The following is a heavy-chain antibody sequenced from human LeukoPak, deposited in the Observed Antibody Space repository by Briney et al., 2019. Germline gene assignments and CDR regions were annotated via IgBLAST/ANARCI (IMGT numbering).Heavy chain of an antibody. D-gene: IGHD3-10*01. Sequence: ASVNVSCKASGYTFTNYYLHWVRQAPGQGLECMGIINPGGGTTNYAHKFQGRVTMTRDTSMSTVYMEVSSLSSEETAVYYCARGGFTTMVRGVIITLDAFDIWGQGTMVTVSS. J-gene: IGHJ3*02. CDR1: GYTFTNYY. V-gene: IGHV1-46*01. CDR3: ARGGFTTMVRGVIITLDAFDI. CDR2: INPGGGTT.